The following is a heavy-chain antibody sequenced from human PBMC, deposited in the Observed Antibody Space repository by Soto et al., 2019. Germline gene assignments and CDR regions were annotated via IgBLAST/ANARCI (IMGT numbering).Heavy chain of an antibody. D-gene: IGHD3-10*01. CDR3: ARYGTRGDW. J-gene: IGHJ5*01. V-gene: IGHV3-48*03. CDR1: GFNFRLYE. Sequence: GGSLRLSCQASGFNFRLYEMHWVRKAPGKGLEWVSYISSSGLTTNYAYFAEGRFTISRDNAKDSLYLHLNSLRVGDTAVYYCARYGTRGDWWGLGTQVTVSS. CDR2: ISSSGLTT.